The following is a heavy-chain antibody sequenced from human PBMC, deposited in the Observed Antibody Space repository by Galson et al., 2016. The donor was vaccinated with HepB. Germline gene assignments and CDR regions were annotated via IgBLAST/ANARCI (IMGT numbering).Heavy chain of an antibody. D-gene: IGHD3-10*01. CDR3: AGCWDYGSGGLDF. J-gene: IGHJ4*02. V-gene: IGHV3-23*01. CDR2: SSGSGDNT. Sequence: SLRLSCAASGFRFRDHALSWVRQAPGKGLEWVSDSSGSGDNTYYAESVKGRFTISRDNSKNTLFLQMNSLRPEDMSVYYCAGCWDYGSGGLDFWGQGTLVTVSS. CDR1: GFRFRDHA.